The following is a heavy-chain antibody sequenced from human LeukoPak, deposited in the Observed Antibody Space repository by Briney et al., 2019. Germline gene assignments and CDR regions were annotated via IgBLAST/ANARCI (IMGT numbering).Heavy chain of an antibody. J-gene: IGHJ4*02. V-gene: IGHV4-59*01. Sequence: PSETLSLTCTVSGGSISSYYWGWIRQPPGKGLEWIGYIYYSGSTNYNPSLKSRVTISVDTSKNQFSLELSSVTAADTAVYYCARAYYYGSGRFDYWGQGTLVTVSS. CDR2: IYYSGST. D-gene: IGHD3-10*01. CDR1: GGSISSYY. CDR3: ARAYYYGSGRFDY.